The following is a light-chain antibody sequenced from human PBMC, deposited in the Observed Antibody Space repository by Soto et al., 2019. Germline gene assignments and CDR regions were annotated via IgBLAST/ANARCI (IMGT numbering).Light chain of an antibody. CDR2: GAS. V-gene: IGKV3-20*01. J-gene: IGKJ2*01. CDR3: KQYGSSPYT. Sequence: EIVLTQSPGTLSLSPGERATLSCRASQSVSSSYLAWYQQKPGQAPRLLIYGASSRATGIPDRFSGSGSGTDSTLTISRLEPEDFAVYYCKQYGSSPYTFGQGTKREIK. CDR1: QSVSSSY.